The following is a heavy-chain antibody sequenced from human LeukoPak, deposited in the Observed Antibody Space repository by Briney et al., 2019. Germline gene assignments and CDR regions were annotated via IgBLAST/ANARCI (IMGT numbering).Heavy chain of an antibody. CDR3: AKGGSSWVFDY. V-gene: IGHV3-30*18. Sequence: PGRSLRLSCAASGFTFSSYGMHWVRQAPGKGLEWVAVISYDGSNRYNADSVKGRFTISRDNSKNTLYLQMNSLRAEDTAVYYCAKGGSSWVFDYWGQGTLVTVSS. J-gene: IGHJ4*02. D-gene: IGHD6-13*01. CDR1: GFTFSSYG. CDR2: ISYDGSNR.